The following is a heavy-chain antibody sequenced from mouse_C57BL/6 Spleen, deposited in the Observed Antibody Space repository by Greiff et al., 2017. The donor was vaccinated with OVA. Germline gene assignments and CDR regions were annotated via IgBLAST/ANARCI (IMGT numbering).Heavy chain of an antibody. V-gene: IGHV1-15*01. CDR3: TRAEGAMDN. Sequence: QVQLQQSGAELVRPGASVTLSCKASGYTFTDYEMHWVKQTPVHGLEWIGAIDPETGGTAYNQKVKGKAILTADKSSSTAYMELRSLTSEDSAVYYCTRAEGAMDNWGQGTSVTVSS. CDR1: GYTFTDYE. CDR2: IDPETGGT. J-gene: IGHJ4*01.